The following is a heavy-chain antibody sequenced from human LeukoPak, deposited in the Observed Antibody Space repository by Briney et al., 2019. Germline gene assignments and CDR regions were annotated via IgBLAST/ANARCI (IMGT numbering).Heavy chain of an antibody. V-gene: IGHV3-48*03. CDR2: ISTSGSLI. J-gene: IGHJ4*02. Sequence: PGGSLRLSCTASGFIFSRYEMNWARQAPGKGLEWVSFISTSGSLIYYADSVKGRFTISRDNAKNSLYLQMNGLRAEDTAIYYCARVSGRGWHFDYWGQGTLVTVSS. CDR1: GFIFSRYE. CDR3: ARVSGRGWHFDY. D-gene: IGHD1-26*01.